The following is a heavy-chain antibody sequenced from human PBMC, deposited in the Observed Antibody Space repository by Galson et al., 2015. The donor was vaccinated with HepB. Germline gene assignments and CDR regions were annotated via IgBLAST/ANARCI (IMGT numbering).Heavy chain of an antibody. D-gene: IGHD6-13*01. CDR3: TTGSTLNY. V-gene: IGHV3-15*01. CDR1: GFTFKDAH. CDR2: VKTIAAGATT. Sequence: SLRLSCAASGFTFKDAHMNWVRQGPGKGMEWVARVKTIAAGATTEFAAPVKGRFTMSRDDSKNTVYLQMGRLKTEDTAVYYCTTGSTLNYWGQGTLVTVSS. J-gene: IGHJ4*02.